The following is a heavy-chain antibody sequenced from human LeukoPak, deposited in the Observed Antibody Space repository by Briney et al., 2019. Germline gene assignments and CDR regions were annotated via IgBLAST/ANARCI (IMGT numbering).Heavy chain of an antibody. V-gene: IGHV3-48*03. Sequence: QPGGSLRLSCAASGFTFSSYEMNWVRQAPGKVLEWVSYISSSGSTIYYADSVKGRFTISRDNAKNSLYLQMNSLRAEDTAVYYCARGSAGVYPGGFDPWGQGTLVTVSS. CDR2: ISSSGSTI. CDR1: GFTFSSYE. CDR3: ARGSAGVYPGGFDP. D-gene: IGHD2-8*01. J-gene: IGHJ5*02.